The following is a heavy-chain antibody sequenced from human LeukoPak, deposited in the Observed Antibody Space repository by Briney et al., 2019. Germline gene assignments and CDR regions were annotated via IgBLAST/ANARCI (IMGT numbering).Heavy chain of an antibody. V-gene: IGHV1-2*02. CDR2: INPNSGGT. CDR3: ARWYRLQGYYYYGMDV. CDR1: GGTFSSYT. Sequence: GASVKVSCKASGGTFSSYTISWVRQAPGQGLEWMGRINPNSGGTNYAQKFQGRVTMTRDTSISTAYMELSRLRSDDTAVYYCARWYRLQGYYYYGMDVWGQGTTVTVSS. D-gene: IGHD5-24*01. J-gene: IGHJ6*02.